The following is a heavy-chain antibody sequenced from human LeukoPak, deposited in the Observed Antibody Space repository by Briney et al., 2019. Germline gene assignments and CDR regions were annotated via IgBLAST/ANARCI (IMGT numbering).Heavy chain of an antibody. J-gene: IGHJ4*02. D-gene: IGHD6-19*01. Sequence: ASVKVSCKASGYTFTSYDINWVRQATGQGLEWMGWMNTNSGNTGYAQKFQGRVTMTRNTSISTAYMELSSLRSEDTAVYYCVSLGVSSGWGFDYWGQGTLVTVSS. V-gene: IGHV1-8*01. CDR3: VSLGVSSGWGFDY. CDR2: MNTNSGNT. CDR1: GYTFTSYD.